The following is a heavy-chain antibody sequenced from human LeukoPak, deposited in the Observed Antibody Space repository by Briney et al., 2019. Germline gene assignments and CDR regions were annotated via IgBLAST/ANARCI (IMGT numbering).Heavy chain of an antibody. Sequence: GGSLRLSCAASGFTFSSYSMNWVRQAPGKGLEWVSSISSSSYIYYADSVKGRFTISRDNAKNSLYLQMNSLRAENTAVYYCARIWFGELRVGMDVWGKGTTVTVSS. CDR3: ARIWFGELRVGMDV. CDR2: ISSSSYI. CDR1: GFTFSSYS. V-gene: IGHV3-21*01. J-gene: IGHJ6*04. D-gene: IGHD3-10*01.